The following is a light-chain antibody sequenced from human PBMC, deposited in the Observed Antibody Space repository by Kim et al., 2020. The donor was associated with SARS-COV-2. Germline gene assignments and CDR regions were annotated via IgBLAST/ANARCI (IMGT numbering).Light chain of an antibody. Sequence: SYELTQPPSVSVAPGKTARITCGGNNIGSKSVHWYQQKPGQAPVLVIYYYSDRPSGIPERFSGSNSGNTATLTISRVEAGDEADYYCQVWDSSSDHPVFG. CDR3: QVWDSSSDHPV. CDR1: NIGSKS. CDR2: YYS. J-gene: IGLJ3*02. V-gene: IGLV3-21*04.